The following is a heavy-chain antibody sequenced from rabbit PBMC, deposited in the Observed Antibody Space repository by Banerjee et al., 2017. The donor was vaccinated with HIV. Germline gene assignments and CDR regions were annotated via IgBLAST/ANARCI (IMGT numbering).Heavy chain of an antibody. CDR1: GFTLSSNY. J-gene: IGHJ4*01. CDR3: ASYYSDGYAGDAYATGGYYFNL. Sequence: QLEESGGGLVQPGGSLTLSCKASGFTLSSNYWMSWVRQAPGKGLEWIGAIVVGKGNTWYASWVNGRFTISSHNAQNTLYLQLNILTAADTATYFCASYYSDGYAGDAYATGGYYFNLWGPGTLVTVS. V-gene: IGHV1S7*01. CDR2: IVVGKGNT. D-gene: IGHD6-1*01.